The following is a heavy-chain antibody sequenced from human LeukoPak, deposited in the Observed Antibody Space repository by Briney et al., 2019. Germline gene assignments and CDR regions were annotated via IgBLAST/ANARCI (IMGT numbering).Heavy chain of an antibody. J-gene: IGHJ4*02. Sequence: SVKVSCKASGGTFSSYTISWVRQAPGQGLEWMGRIIPILGIANYAQKFQGRVTITADKSTSTAYMELSSLRSEDTAVYDCARDRRYCSSTSCSETFDYWGQGTLVTVSS. V-gene: IGHV1-69*04. CDR3: ARDRRYCSSTSCSETFDY. D-gene: IGHD2-2*01. CDR1: GGTFSSYT. CDR2: IIPILGIA.